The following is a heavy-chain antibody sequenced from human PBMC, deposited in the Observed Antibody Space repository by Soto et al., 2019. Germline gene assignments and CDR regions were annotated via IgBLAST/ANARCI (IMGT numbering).Heavy chain of an antibody. V-gene: IGHV3-23*01. Sequence: GRYLRLSCSASGFPLGTHDMGWVRQAPGTGLEWVSSISGTGAKTYYSNAVTGRFTISRDNSKNTLHLQMQNLRAEDTAIYYCEIPMTYYHRTGSFDSWGQGTLVSVYS. D-gene: IGHD3-10*01. CDR2: ISGTGAKT. CDR1: GFPLGTHD. J-gene: IGHJ5*01. CDR3: EIPMTYYHRTGSFDS.